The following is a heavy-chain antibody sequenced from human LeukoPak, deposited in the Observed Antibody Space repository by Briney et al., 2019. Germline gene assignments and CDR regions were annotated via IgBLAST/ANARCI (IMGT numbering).Heavy chain of an antibody. Sequence: ASVKASCKASGYTFTSYGISWVRQAPGQGLEWMGWISAYNGNTNYAQKLQGRVTMTTDTSTSTAYMELRSLRSDDTAVYYCARVYCSSTSCYPEYFQHWGQGTLVTVSS. CDR1: GYTFTSYG. J-gene: IGHJ1*01. CDR3: ARVYCSSTSCYPEYFQH. D-gene: IGHD2-2*01. V-gene: IGHV1-18*01. CDR2: ISAYNGNT.